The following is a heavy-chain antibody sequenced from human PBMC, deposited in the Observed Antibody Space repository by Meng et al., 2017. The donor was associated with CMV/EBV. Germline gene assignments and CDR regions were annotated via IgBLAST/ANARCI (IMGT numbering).Heavy chain of an antibody. V-gene: IGHV3-48*03. Sequence: GGSLRLSCAASGFTFSSYEMNWVRQAPGEGLEWVTYISSSGSTIYYADSVKGRFTISRDNAKNSLYLQMNSLRAEDTAVYYCARGDGGNFNYWGQGTLVTVSS. J-gene: IGHJ4*02. CDR2: ISSSGSTI. CDR3: ARGDGGNFNY. CDR1: GFTFSSYE. D-gene: IGHD4-23*01.